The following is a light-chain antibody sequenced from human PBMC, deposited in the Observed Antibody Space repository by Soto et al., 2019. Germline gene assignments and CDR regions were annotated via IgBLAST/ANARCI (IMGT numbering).Light chain of an antibody. Sequence: QSALTQPASVSGSSGQSITISCTGTSSDVGSYNLVSWYQQHPGKAPELMIYEGSKRPSGVSNRFSGSKSGNTASLTISGLQAEDEADYYCCSYAGSSTPVVFGGGTKLTVL. J-gene: IGLJ2*01. CDR1: SSDVGSYNL. CDR2: EGS. CDR3: CSYAGSSTPVV. V-gene: IGLV2-23*01.